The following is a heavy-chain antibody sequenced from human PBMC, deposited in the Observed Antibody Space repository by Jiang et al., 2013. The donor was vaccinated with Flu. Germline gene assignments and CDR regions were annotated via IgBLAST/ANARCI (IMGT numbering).Heavy chain of an antibody. Sequence: LKSRVTISVDTSKNQFSLKLSSVTAADTAVYYCARGLKFRRFIAARPSPRAYFDYWGQGTLVTVSS. D-gene: IGHD6-6*01. J-gene: IGHJ4*02. CDR3: ARGLKFRRFIAARPSPRAYFDY. V-gene: IGHV4-34*01.